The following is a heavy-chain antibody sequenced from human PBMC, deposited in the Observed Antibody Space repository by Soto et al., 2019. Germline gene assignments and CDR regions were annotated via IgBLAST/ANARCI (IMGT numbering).Heavy chain of an antibody. CDR2: IIPIFGTA. D-gene: IGHD5-12*01. J-gene: IGHJ4*02. CDR3: ERTPRWLQLPFLYFDY. V-gene: IGHV1-69*01. CDR1: GGTFSSYA. Sequence: QVQLVQSGAEVKKPGSSVKVSCKASGGTFSSYAISWVRQAPGQGLEWMGGIIPIFGTANYAQKFQGRVTITADESTSTGYMELSSVRSEDTAVYYCERTPRWLQLPFLYFDYWGQGTLVTVSS.